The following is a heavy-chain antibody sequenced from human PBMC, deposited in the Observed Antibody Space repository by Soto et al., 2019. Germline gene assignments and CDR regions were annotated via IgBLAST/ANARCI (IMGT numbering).Heavy chain of an antibody. CDR3: ARVLLDTSSAQHCYCGMDV. Sequence: ASVKVSCKASGYTFTSYPMHWVRQAPGQRLEWMGWINAGNGNTKYSQKFQGRVTITRDTSASTAYMELSSLRSEDTAVYYCARVLLDTSSAQHCYCGMDVWVQGTTVTVSS. D-gene: IGHD6-6*01. CDR2: INAGNGNT. CDR1: GYTFTSYP. J-gene: IGHJ6*02. V-gene: IGHV1-3*01.